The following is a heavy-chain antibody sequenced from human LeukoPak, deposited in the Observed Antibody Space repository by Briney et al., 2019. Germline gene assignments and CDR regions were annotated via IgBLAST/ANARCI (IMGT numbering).Heavy chain of an antibody. CDR3: ARSLLPSAFGY. J-gene: IGHJ4*02. CDR2: ITSTTNYM. V-gene: IGHV3-21*01. Sequence: PGGSLRLSCAASGFTFTNYNMNWVRQAPGKGLEWVSSITSTTNYMDYADSVKGRFTISRDNAKNSLYLQMNSLRADATAIYYCARSLLPSAFGYWGQGTLVTVSS. CDR1: GFTFTNYN. D-gene: IGHD2-2*01.